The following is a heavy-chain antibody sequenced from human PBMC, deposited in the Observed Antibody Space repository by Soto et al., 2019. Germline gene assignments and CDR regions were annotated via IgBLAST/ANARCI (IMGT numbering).Heavy chain of an antibody. Sequence: PGGSLRLSCAASGFTFSSYGMHWVRQAPGKGLEWVAVIWYDGSNKYYADSVKGRFTISRDNSKNTLYLQMNSLRAEDTAVYYCARDHYYDSSDAGLIGYWGQGTLVTVSS. CDR2: IWYDGSNK. CDR3: ARDHYYDSSDAGLIGY. D-gene: IGHD3-22*01. CDR1: GFTFSSYG. J-gene: IGHJ4*02. V-gene: IGHV3-33*01.